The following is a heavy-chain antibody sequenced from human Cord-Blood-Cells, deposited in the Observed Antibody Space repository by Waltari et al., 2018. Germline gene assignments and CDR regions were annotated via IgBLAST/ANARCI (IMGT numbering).Heavy chain of an antibody. V-gene: IGHV4-28*01. Sequence: QVQLQESGPGLVKPSATLSRTCAVAGYAISSSNWCGWIRQPPGKGLEWIGYIYYSGSTYYNPSLKSRVTMSVDTSKNQFSLKLSSVTAVDTAVYYCARRGLGGDYYFDYWGQGTLVTVSS. CDR2: IYYSGST. J-gene: IGHJ4*02. CDR3: ARRGLGGDYYFDY. D-gene: IGHD3-16*01. CDR1: GYAISSSNW.